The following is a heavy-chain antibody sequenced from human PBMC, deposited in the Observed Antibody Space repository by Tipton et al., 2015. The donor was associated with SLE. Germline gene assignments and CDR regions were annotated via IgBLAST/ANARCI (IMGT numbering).Heavy chain of an antibody. V-gene: IGHV4-39*07. CDR2: IYYSGRT. CDR1: GGSIGSDNDY. CDR3: TRVPRYNWNYIAD. D-gene: IGHD1-7*01. J-gene: IGHJ4*02. Sequence: TLSLTCTVSGGSIGSDNDYWGWIRQPPGKGLEWIGSIYYSGRTYYNPSLKSRVTISLDPSKNQFSLKLTSVTAADTAVYHCTRVPRYNWNYIADWGQGTLVSVSS.